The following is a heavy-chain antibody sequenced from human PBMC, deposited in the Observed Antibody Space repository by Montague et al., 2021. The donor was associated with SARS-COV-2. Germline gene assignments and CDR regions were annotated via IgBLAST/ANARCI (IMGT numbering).Heavy chain of an antibody. J-gene: IGHJ3*02. Sequence: SETLSLTCTVSGFSISSDDYCCWIRHPPRKRLWLVGSIYHSRTTYYTPSLQSRLTMSIDTSTNQFSLMLTAATAADTAFFFCVREKAGGLRNVFDIWGQGTTVTVSS. D-gene: IGHD6-25*01. CDR1: GFSISSDDY. V-gene: IGHV4-38-2*02. CDR2: IYHSRTT. CDR3: VREKAGGLRNVFDI.